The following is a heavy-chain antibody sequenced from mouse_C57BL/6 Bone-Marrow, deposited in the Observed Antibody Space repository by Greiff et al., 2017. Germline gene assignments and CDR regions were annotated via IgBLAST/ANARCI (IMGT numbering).Heavy chain of an antibody. CDR3: ARYGYDLPYYFDY. V-gene: IGHV1-59*01. Sequence: VQLQQPGAELVRPGTSVKLSCKASGYTFTSYWMHWVKQRPGQGLEWIGVIDPSDSYTNYNQKFKGKATLTVDTSSSTAYMQLSSLTSEDSAVYYCARYGYDLPYYFDYWGQGTTLTVSS. CDR2: IDPSDSYT. D-gene: IGHD2-2*01. CDR1: GYTFTSYW. J-gene: IGHJ2*01.